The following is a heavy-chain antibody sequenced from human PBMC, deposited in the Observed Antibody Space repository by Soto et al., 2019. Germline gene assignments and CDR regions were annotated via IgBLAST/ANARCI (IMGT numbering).Heavy chain of an antibody. CDR2: IIPIFGTA. D-gene: IGHD2-15*01. Sequence: SVKVSCKASGGTFSSYAISWVRQAPGQGLEWMGGIIPIFGTANYAQKFQGRVTITADESTSTAYMELSSLRSEDTAVYYCAIGVVDPSDYYYYYGMDVWGQGTTVTAP. CDR3: AIGVVDPSDYYYYYGMDV. CDR1: GGTFSSYA. V-gene: IGHV1-69*13. J-gene: IGHJ6*02.